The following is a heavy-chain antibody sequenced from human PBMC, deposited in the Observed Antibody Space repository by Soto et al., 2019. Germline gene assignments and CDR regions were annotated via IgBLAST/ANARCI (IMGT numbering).Heavy chain of an antibody. CDR1: GFTFSSYG. V-gene: IGHV3-33*01. CDR3: AREEGGSYVIGGWFDP. Sequence: GGSLRLSCAASGFTFSSYGMHWVRQAPGKGLEWVAVIWYDGSNKYYADSVKGRFTISRDNSKNTLYLQMNSLRAEDTAVYYCAREEGGSYVIGGWFDPWGQGTLVTVSS. CDR2: IWYDGSNK. D-gene: IGHD1-26*01. J-gene: IGHJ5*02.